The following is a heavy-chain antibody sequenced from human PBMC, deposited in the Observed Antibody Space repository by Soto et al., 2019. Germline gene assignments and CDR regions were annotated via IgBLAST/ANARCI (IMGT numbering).Heavy chain of an antibody. V-gene: IGHV3-23*01. D-gene: IGHD3-10*01. J-gene: IGHJ4*02. CDR3: AKERLGREIDY. Sequence: EVLLLDSGGGLVQPGGSLRLSCASSGFTFSNYAMTWVRQAPGKGPEWISTVNNGGGGTYYADSVKGRFTISRDNSKNTLYLQVSSLRAEDTAVYYCAKERLGREIDYWGQGILVTVSS. CDR1: GFTFSNYA. CDR2: VNNGGGGT.